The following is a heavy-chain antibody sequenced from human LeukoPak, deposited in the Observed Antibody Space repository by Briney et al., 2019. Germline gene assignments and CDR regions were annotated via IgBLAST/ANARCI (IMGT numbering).Heavy chain of an antibody. CDR3: TTVGDIVVVPAARDVY. Sequence: GGSLRLSCAASGFTFSNAWMSWVRQAPGKGLEWVGRIKSKTDGGTTDYAAPVKGRFTISRDDSKNTLYLQMNSLRTEDTAVYYCTTVGDIVVVPAARDVYWGQGTLVTVSS. CDR1: GFTFSNAW. V-gene: IGHV3-15*01. CDR2: IKSKTDGGTT. J-gene: IGHJ4*02. D-gene: IGHD2-2*01.